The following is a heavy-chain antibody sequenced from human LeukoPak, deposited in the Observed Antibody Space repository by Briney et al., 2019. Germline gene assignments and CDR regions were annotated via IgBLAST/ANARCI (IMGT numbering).Heavy chain of an antibody. Sequence: SETLSLTCTVSGGSISSSSYYWGWIRQPPGKGLEWIGSIYYSGSTYYKPSLKSRVTISVDTSKNQFSLKLSSVTAADTAVYYCAVSGSPPDAFDIWGQGTMVTVSS. V-gene: IGHV4-39*01. J-gene: IGHJ3*02. CDR1: GGSISSSSYY. D-gene: IGHD1-26*01. CDR3: AVSGSPPDAFDI. CDR2: IYYSGST.